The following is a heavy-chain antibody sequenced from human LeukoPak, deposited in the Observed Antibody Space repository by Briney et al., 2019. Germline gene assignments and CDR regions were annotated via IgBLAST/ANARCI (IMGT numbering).Heavy chain of an antibody. CDR3: AKDRPSQGDYYHYGMDV. J-gene: IGHJ6*02. Sequence: GGSLRLSCAASGFTFSSYAMSWVRQAPGKGLEWVSAISGSGGSTYYADSVKGRFTISRDNSKNTLYLQMNSLRAEDTAVYYCAKDRPSQGDYYHYGMDVWGQGTTVTVSS. CDR1: GFTFSSYA. V-gene: IGHV3-23*01. D-gene: IGHD3-16*01. CDR2: ISGSGGST.